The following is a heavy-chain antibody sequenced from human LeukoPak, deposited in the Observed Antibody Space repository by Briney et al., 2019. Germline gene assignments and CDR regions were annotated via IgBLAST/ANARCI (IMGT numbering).Heavy chain of an antibody. Sequence: SVKVSCKASGGTFSSYAISWVRHAPGQGLEWMGRIIPIFGTANYAQKFQGRVTITTDESTSTAYMELSSLRSEDTAVYYCARGRGYDPSLFDYWGQGTLVTVSS. D-gene: IGHD5-12*01. J-gene: IGHJ4*02. CDR2: IIPIFGTA. CDR3: ARGRGYDPSLFDY. CDR1: GGTFSSYA. V-gene: IGHV1-69*05.